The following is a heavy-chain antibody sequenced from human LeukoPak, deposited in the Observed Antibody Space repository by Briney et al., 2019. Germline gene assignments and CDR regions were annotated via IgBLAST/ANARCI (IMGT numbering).Heavy chain of an antibody. Sequence: VASVKVSCKASGGTFSSYAISWVRQAPGQGLEWMGGIIPIFGTANYAQKFQGRVTITADESTSTAYMELSSLRSEDTAVYYCARERGSDAFDIWGQGTMVTVSS. CDR1: GGTFSSYA. CDR3: ARERGSDAFDI. J-gene: IGHJ3*02. CDR2: IIPIFGTA. V-gene: IGHV1-69*13.